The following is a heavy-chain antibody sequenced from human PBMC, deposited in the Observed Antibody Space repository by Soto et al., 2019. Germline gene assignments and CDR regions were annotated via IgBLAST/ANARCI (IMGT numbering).Heavy chain of an antibody. D-gene: IGHD6-19*01. CDR2: IYGGGTT. CDR1: GFAVCSKY. V-gene: IGHV3-53*01. Sequence: EVQLVESGGGLIQPGGSLRLSCAASGFAVCSKYMTWVRQAPGKGLEWVSVIYGGGTTYYADSVKGRFTISRDTSKNTLYLQMNSLRAEDTAVYYCVLTTGWPGFDFWGPGTLVTVSS. CDR3: VLTTGWPGFDF. J-gene: IGHJ4*02.